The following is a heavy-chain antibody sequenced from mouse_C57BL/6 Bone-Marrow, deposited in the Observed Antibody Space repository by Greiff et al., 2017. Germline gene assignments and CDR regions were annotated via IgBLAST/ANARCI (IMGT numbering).Heavy chain of an antibody. CDR1: GYAFTNYL. D-gene: IGHD4-1*01. Sequence: QVQLQQSGAELVRPGTSVKVSCKASGYAFTNYLIEWVKQRPGQGLEWIGVINPGSGGTNYNEKFKGKATLTAAKSCSTAYMQLSSLTSEDSAVYFCARSKNRDSWFAYWGQGTLVTVSA. CDR3: ARSKNRDSWFAY. J-gene: IGHJ3*01. V-gene: IGHV1-54*01. CDR2: INPGSGGT.